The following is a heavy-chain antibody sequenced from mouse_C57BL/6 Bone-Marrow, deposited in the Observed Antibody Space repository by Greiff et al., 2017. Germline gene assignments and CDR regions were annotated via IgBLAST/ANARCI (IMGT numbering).Heavy chain of an antibody. J-gene: IGHJ3*01. CDR2: IYPGSGST. CDR1: GYTFTSYW. D-gene: IGHD1-1*01. Sequence: QVQLQQSGPELVKPGASVKMSCKASGYTFTSYWITWVKQRPGQGLEWIGDIYPGSGSTNYNEKFKSKATLTVDTSSSTAYMQLSSLTSEDSAVYYCARSIYYYGSSAYWGQGTLVTVSA. V-gene: IGHV1-55*01. CDR3: ARSIYYYGSSAY.